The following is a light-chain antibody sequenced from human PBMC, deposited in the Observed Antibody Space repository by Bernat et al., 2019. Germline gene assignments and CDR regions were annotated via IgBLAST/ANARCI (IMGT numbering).Light chain of an antibody. CDR3: SSKTSNSTHV. J-gene: IGLJ1*01. V-gene: IGLV2-14*03. Sequence: QSALTQPASVSGSPGQSITISCTGTSSDVGGYNSVPWYQQHPGKAPKLMIYDVSNRPSGVSNRFSGSKSGNTASLTISGLQAEDEGDHYCSSKTSNSTHVFGTATRVTVL. CDR1: SSDVGGYNS. CDR2: DVS.